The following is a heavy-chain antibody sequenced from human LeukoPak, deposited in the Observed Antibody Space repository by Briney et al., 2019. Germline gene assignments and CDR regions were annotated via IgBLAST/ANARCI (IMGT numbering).Heavy chain of an antibody. CDR1: GGSFSGYY. CDR2: ISGSGGST. CDR3: ARGSSGYYYSLLGY. D-gene: IGHD3-22*01. V-gene: IGHV3-23*01. Sequence: ETLSLTCAVYGGSFSGYYWSWVRQAPGKGLEWVSAISGSGGSTYYADSVKGRFTISRDNPKNTLYLQMNSLRAEDTAVYYCARGSSGYYYSLLGYWGQGTLVTVSS. J-gene: IGHJ4*02.